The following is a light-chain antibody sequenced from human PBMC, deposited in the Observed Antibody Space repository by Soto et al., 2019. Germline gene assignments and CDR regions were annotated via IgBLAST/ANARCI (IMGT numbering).Light chain of an antibody. CDR3: SSWDRSLDNWM. CDR1: NSNIASNS. J-gene: IGLJ3*02. V-gene: IGLV1-44*01. Sequence: QSVPTQPPSASGTPGQRVTITCYGDNSNIASNSVNWYQQLPGTAPKLLIYSDNRRPSGVPDRFSASKSGASAFLTISGLQSDDEADYYCSSWDRSLDNWMFGGGTKLNVL. CDR2: SDN.